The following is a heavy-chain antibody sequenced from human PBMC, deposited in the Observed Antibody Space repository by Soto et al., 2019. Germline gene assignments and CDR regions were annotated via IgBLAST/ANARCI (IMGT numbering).Heavy chain of an antibody. CDR1: GGTFNFYS. D-gene: IGHD3-10*01. CDR2: INPILDMA. V-gene: IGHV1-69*02. CDR3: VTSYGSGSTHFDY. J-gene: IGHJ4*02. Sequence: QVQLVQSGAEVKKPGSSVRVSCAASGGTFNFYSINWVRQPPGQGLEWMGRINPILDMAHFAQKFQGRVTSTADKSPSTAYRTMSSLRSEDTAVYYCVTSYGSGSTHFDYWCQGTLVTVSS.